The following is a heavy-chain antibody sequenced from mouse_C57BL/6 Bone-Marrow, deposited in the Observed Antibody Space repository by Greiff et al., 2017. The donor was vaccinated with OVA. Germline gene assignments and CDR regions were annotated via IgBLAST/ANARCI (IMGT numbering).Heavy chain of an antibody. CDR3: ARLAFVTTVRYFDV. Sequence: VQLQQPGAELVRPGSSVKLSCKASGYTFTRYWMHWVKQRPIQGLEWIGNIDPSDSETHYNQKFKDKATLTVDKSSSTAYMQLSSLTSEDSAVYYCARLAFVTTVRYFDVWGTGTTVTVSS. D-gene: IGHD1-1*01. J-gene: IGHJ1*03. CDR2: IDPSDSET. CDR1: GYTFTRYW. V-gene: IGHV1-52*01.